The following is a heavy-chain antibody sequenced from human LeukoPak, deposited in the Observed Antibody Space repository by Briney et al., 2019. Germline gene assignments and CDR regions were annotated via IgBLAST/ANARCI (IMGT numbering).Heavy chain of an antibody. V-gene: IGHV1-3*01. Sequence: ASVKVSCKASGYTFTSYAMHWVRQAPGQRLEWMGWINAGNGNTKYSQKFQGRVTITTDTSASTAYMELSSLRSEDTAVYYCARAYCSSTSCYEDAFDIWGQGTMVTVSS. CDR2: INAGNGNT. J-gene: IGHJ3*02. CDR3: ARAYCSSTSCYEDAFDI. D-gene: IGHD2-2*01. CDR1: GYTFTSYA.